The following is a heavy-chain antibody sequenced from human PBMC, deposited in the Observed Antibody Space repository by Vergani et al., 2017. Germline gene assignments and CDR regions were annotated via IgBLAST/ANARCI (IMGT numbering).Heavy chain of an antibody. J-gene: IGHJ6*03. V-gene: IGHV4-34*01. D-gene: IGHD4-11*01. CDR2: IDHTGRP. CDR3: ARVNTETNGHLYYYYYMDV. Sequence: QVQLQQWGGGLLKPSETLSLTCVVNGGSFTSYHWTWIRQSPGEGLVWVGDIDHTGRPDYNPSLKSRLTMSVDKSRNQFSLTLNSVAATDTAIYFCARVNTETNGHLYYYYYMDVWGQGTAVTVS. CDR1: GGSFTSYH.